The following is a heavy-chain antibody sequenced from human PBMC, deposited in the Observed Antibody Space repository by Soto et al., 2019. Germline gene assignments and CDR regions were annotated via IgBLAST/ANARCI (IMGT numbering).Heavy chain of an antibody. CDR2: IYYSGST. CDR1: GGSISSGGYY. Sequence: QVQLQESGPGLVKPSQTLSLTCPVSGGSISSGGYYWSWIRQHPGKGLEWIGYIYYSGSTHYNPSLKSRVNISVDTSKNQFSLKLSSVTAADTAVYNCARGRSSRSPSFDYWGQGTLVTVSP. D-gene: IGHD6-6*01. V-gene: IGHV4-31*03. CDR3: ARGRSSRSPSFDY. J-gene: IGHJ4*02.